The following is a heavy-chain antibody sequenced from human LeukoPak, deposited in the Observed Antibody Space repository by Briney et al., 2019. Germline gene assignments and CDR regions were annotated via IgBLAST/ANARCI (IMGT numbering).Heavy chain of an antibody. V-gene: IGHV3-48*04. Sequence: PGGSLRLSCAASGFTFSSYSMNWVRQAPGKGLEWVSYISSSSSTIYYADSVKGRFTISRDNAKNSLYLQMNSLRAEDTAVYYCARGGTGDSFDYWGQGTLVTVSS. CDR3: ARGGTGDSFDY. CDR2: ISSSSSTI. J-gene: IGHJ4*02. D-gene: IGHD3/OR15-3a*01. CDR1: GFTFSSYS.